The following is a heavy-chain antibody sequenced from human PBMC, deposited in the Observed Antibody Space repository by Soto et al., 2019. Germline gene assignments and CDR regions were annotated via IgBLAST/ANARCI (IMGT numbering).Heavy chain of an antibody. J-gene: IGHJ4*02. CDR2: ISGSGGST. CDR1: GFTFSSYA. D-gene: IGHD3-3*01. Sequence: EVQLLESGGGLVQPGGSLRISCAASGFTFSSYAMSWVRQAPGKGLEWVSAISGSGGSTYYADSVKGRFTISRDNSKNTLYLQMNSLRAEDTAVYYCAKDGYYDFWSGYYFAYWGQGTLVTVSS. V-gene: IGHV3-23*01. CDR3: AKDGYYDFWSGYYFAY.